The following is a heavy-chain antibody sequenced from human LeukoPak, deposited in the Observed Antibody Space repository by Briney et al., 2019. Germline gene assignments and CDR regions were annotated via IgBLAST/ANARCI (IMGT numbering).Heavy chain of an antibody. D-gene: IGHD6-25*01. V-gene: IGHV1-69*04. CDR2: IIPILGIA. CDR3: ARAGSGVY. Sequence: SVKVSCKASGGACSSYAISWVRQARGHPLEWMGRIIPILGIANYAQKLQGRVTITADISTSTAYMALSSLRSEDTAVYYCARAGSGVYWGQGTLVTVSS. J-gene: IGHJ4*02. CDR1: GGACSSYA.